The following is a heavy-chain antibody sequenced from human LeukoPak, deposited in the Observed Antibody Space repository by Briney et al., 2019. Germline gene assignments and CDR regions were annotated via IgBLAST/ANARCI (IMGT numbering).Heavy chain of an antibody. CDR2: IIPIFGTA. V-gene: IGHV1-69*13. Sequence: ASVKVSCKASGDTFIIYAISWVRQAPGQGLEWMGGIIPIFGTANYAQKFQGGVTITADESTSTAYMERSSLRSEDTAVDYVGRALAARYLWYFDLWGRGTLVTVSS. J-gene: IGHJ2*01. CDR3: GRALAARYLWYFDL. CDR1: GDTFIIYA. D-gene: IGHD6-6*01.